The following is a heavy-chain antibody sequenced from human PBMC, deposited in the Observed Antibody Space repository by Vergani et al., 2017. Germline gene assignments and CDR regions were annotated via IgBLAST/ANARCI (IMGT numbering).Heavy chain of an antibody. Sequence: QLQLQESGPGLVKPSETLSLTCTVSGGSISSSSYYWSWIRQPPGKGLEWIGYIYYSGSTNYNPSLKSRVTISVDTSKNQFSLKLSSVTAADTAVYYCARVADYYHSSYYYYYMDVWGKGTTVTVSS. CDR3: ARVADYYHSSYYYYYMDV. D-gene: IGHD3-22*01. V-gene: IGHV4-61*01. J-gene: IGHJ6*03. CDR2: IYYSGST. CDR1: GGSISSSSYY.